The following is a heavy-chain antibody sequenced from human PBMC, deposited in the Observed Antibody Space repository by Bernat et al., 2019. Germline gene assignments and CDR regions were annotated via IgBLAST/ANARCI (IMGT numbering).Heavy chain of an antibody. V-gene: IGHV1-2*04. J-gene: IGHJ3*02. Sequence: QVQLVQSGAEVKKPGASVKVSCKASGYTFTGYYIHWVRQAPGQGLEWMGWINPNSGDTNYAQKFQGWVTMTRDTSISTASMEMSSLKSDDTAVYYCARDPSSGWYRGAFDIWGQGTMVTVSS. CDR1: GYTFTGYY. D-gene: IGHD6-19*01. CDR3: ARDPSSGWYRGAFDI. CDR2: INPNSGDT.